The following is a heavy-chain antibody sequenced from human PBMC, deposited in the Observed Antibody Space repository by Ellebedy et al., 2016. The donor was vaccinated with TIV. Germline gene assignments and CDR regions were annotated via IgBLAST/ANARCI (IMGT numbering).Heavy chain of an antibody. CDR3: ARDEYDILTGYSSGMDV. J-gene: IGHJ6*02. Sequence: SETLSLTCTVSGGSVSSGSYFWSWIRQPPGKGLEWIGYIYHSGSTNYKPSLKRRVTISIDTSKNQFYLKLISVTAEDTAVYYCARDEYDILTGYSSGMDVWGQGTTVTVS. CDR2: IYHSGST. CDR1: GGSVSSGSYF. D-gene: IGHD3-9*01. V-gene: IGHV4-61*01.